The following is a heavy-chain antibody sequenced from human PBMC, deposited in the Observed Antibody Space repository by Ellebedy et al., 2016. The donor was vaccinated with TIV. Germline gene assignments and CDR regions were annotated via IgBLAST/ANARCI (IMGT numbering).Heavy chain of an antibody. J-gene: IGHJ4*02. D-gene: IGHD3-22*01. Sequence: GESLKISCAASGFPFSNYPMHWVRQAPGKGLEWLTIISYDGSNKHYADSVKGRFTISRDNSKNTLYLQMNSLRPEDTAVYYCARDRYYDGRGYWGGDYWGQGTLVTVSS. CDR3: ARDRYYDGRGYWGGDY. CDR2: ISYDGSNK. V-gene: IGHV3-30*04. CDR1: GFPFSNYP.